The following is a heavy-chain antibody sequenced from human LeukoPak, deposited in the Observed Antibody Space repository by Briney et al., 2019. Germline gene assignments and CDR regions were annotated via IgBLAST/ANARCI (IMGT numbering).Heavy chain of an antibody. CDR2: IYYSGST. J-gene: IGHJ3*02. CDR1: GGSISGYY. V-gene: IGHV4-59*12. CDR3: ARDLKGDAFDI. Sequence: SETLSLACTVSGGSISGYYYNWIRQPPGKGLEWIGYIYYSGSTNYNLSLKSRVTISLDTSKNRFSLKLSSVTAADTAVYYCARDLKGDAFDIWGQGTMVTVSS.